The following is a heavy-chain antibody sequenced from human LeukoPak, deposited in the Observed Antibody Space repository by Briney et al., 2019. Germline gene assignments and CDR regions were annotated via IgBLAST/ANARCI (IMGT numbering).Heavy chain of an antibody. CDR3: ARRTVDIVVY. Sequence: SETLSLTCTVSGGSISSSSDYWGWIRQPPGKGLEWIGSIYYSGSTYYSPSLKSRITISVDTSKNQFSLKLSSVTAADTAVYYCARRTVDIVVYWGQGTLVTVSS. CDR2: IYYSGST. J-gene: IGHJ4*02. CDR1: GGSISSSSDY. D-gene: IGHD5-12*01. V-gene: IGHV4-39*07.